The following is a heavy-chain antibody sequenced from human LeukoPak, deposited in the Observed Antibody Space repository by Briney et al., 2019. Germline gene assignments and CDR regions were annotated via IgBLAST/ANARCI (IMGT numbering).Heavy chain of an antibody. CDR3: AKDRDIATMDV. CDR2: ISYDGSNK. D-gene: IGHD5-12*01. J-gene: IGHJ6*02. CDR1: GFTLSSYG. Sequence: GRSLRLSCAASGFTLSSYGMHWVRQAPGKGLEWVAVISYDGSNKYYADSVKGRFTISRDNSKNTLYLQMNSLRAEDTAVYYCAKDRDIATMDVWGQGTTVTVSS. V-gene: IGHV3-30*18.